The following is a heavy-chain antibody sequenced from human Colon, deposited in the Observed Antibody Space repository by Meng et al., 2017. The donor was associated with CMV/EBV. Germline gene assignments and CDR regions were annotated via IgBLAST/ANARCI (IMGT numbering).Heavy chain of an antibody. D-gene: IGHD3-10*01. CDR2: IYSDGSV. J-gene: IGHJ4*02. CDR3: ARDLRLPVGYFFDY. CDR1: GIHVRNNY. V-gene: IGHV3-53*01. Sequence: ASGIHVRNNYMSWVRQAPGKGLEWFSLIYSDGSVYYADSVKGRFIVSRDSSKNTLYLQMNSLRAEDTAIYYCARDLRLPVGYFFDYWGQGTLVTVSS.